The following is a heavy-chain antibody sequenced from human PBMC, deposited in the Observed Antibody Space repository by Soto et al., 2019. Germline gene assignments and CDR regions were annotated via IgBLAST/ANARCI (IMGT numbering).Heavy chain of an antibody. CDR3: ARDGGEYSSSTPPRDYYYGMDV. CDR2: ISAYNGNT. J-gene: IGHJ6*02. V-gene: IGHV1-18*01. Sequence: GASGRVSCQAAGYSITSYGISWVRQAPGQGLEGMGWISAYNGNTNYAQKLQGRVTMTTDTSTSTAYMELRSLRSDDTAVYYCARDGGEYSSSTPPRDYYYGMDVWGQGTTVTVSS. D-gene: IGHD6-6*01. CDR1: GYSITSYG.